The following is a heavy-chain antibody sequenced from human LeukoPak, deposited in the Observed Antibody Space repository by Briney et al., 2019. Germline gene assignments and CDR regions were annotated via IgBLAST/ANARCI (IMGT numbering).Heavy chain of an antibody. CDR1: GFTVSSNY. Sequence: GGSLRLSCAASGFTVSSNYMSWVRQAPGKGLEWVSVIYSGGSTYYADSVKGRFTISRDNSKNTLYLQMNSLRAEDTAVYCCARAGRGDIVVVPAATRPDWYFDLWGRGTLVTVSS. CDR3: ARAGRGDIVVVPAATRPDWYFDL. V-gene: IGHV3-53*01. D-gene: IGHD2-2*01. J-gene: IGHJ2*01. CDR2: IYSGGST.